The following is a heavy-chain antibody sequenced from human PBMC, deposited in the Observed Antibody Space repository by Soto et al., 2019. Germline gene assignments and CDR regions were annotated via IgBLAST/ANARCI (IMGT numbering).Heavy chain of an antibody. V-gene: IGHV1-3*01. D-gene: IGHD4-17*01. J-gene: IGHJ6*02. CDR2: INAGNGNT. Sequence: GASVKVSCKASGYTFTSYAMHWVRQAPGQRLEWMGWINAGNGNTKYSQKFQGRVTITRDTSASTAYMELSSLRSEDTAVYYCARDYGDYARQGPYYGMDGWGQGTTVTVSS. CDR3: ARDYGDYARQGPYYGMDG. CDR1: GYTFTSYA.